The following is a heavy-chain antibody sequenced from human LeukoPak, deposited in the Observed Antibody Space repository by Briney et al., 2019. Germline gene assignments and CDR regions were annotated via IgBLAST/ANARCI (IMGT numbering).Heavy chain of an antibody. Sequence: GGSLRLSCAASGFTFSSYSMNWVRQAPGKGLEWVSSISSSSSYIYYADSVKGRFTISRDNAKNSLYLQMNSLRAEDTAVYYCAREEYTMIVVGGKWDAFDIWGQGTMVTVSS. CDR2: ISSSSSYI. CDR1: GFTFSSYS. CDR3: AREEYTMIVVGGKWDAFDI. V-gene: IGHV3-21*01. J-gene: IGHJ3*02. D-gene: IGHD3-22*01.